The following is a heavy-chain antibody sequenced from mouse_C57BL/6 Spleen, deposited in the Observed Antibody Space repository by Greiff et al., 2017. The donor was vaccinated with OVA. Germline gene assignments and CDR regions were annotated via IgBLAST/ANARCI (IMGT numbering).Heavy chain of an antibody. CDR1: GYTFTSYW. CDR2: IDPSDSYT. Sequence: QVQLQQPGAELVMPGASVKLSCKASGYTFTSYWMHWVKQRPGQGLEWIGEIDPSDSYTNYNQKFKGQSTLTVDKSSSTAYMQLLSLTSEDSAVYYYARGDYGSSRYFDVWGTGTTVTVSS. J-gene: IGHJ1*03. D-gene: IGHD1-1*01. CDR3: ARGDYGSSRYFDV. V-gene: IGHV1-69*01.